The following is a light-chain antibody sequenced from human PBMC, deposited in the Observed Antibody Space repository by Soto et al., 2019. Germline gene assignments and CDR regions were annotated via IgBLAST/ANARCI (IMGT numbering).Light chain of an antibody. J-gene: IGKJ4*01. CDR3: QQRGNWPSLT. CDR1: QSVGSY. CDR2: DAS. Sequence: EIVLIQSPATLSLSPGERATLSCRASQSVGSYLAWYQHKPGQAPRLLISDASNRATGIPARFSGSGSETDFTLTISSLEPEDSAVYYCQQRGNWPSLTFGGGTTVEIK. V-gene: IGKV3-11*01.